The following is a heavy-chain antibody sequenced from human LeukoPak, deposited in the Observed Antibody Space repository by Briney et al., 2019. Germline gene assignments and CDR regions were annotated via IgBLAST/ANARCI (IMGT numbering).Heavy chain of an antibody. CDR1: GDSVSSNSVA. J-gene: IGHJ4*02. CDR3: AREGSSVWYVRGFFDY. CDR2: TYYRSKWYN. Sequence: SQTLSLTCAISGDSVSSNSVAWNWIRQSPSRGLEWLGRTYYRSKWYNEYAVSVKSRIIISPDTSKKQFSLQLNSVTPEDTAVYYCAREGSSVWYVRGFFDYWGQGTLVTVSS. V-gene: IGHV6-1*01. D-gene: IGHD6-19*01.